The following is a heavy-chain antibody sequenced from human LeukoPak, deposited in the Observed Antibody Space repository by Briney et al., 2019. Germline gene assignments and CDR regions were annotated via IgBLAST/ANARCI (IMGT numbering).Heavy chain of an antibody. D-gene: IGHD2-8*01. CDR3: ARDLYKYYFDY. Sequence: GGSLRLSCAASGFTVSSNYMSWVRQAPGKGLEWVSVIYSGGSTYYADSVKGRFTISRDNSKNTLYLQMNSLRAEDTAVYYCARDLYKYYFDYWGQGTLVTVSS. V-gene: IGHV3-66*01. CDR2: IYSGGST. J-gene: IGHJ4*02. CDR1: GFTVSSNY.